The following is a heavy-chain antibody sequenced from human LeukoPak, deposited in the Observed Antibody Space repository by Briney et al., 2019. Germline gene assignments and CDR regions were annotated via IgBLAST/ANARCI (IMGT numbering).Heavy chain of an antibody. V-gene: IGHV4-38-2*02. CDR2: IFHSGKT. D-gene: IGHD2-2*01. CDR3: ARLVVPAENYYYYMDV. Sequence: SETLSLTCTVSGYSISTGYCWGWIRQPPGKGLEWIASIFHSGKTFYNPSLKSRVTISVQTSENQFSLKLSSVTAADTAVYYCARLVVPAENYYYYMDVWGKGTTVTVSS. J-gene: IGHJ6*03. CDR1: GYSISTGYC.